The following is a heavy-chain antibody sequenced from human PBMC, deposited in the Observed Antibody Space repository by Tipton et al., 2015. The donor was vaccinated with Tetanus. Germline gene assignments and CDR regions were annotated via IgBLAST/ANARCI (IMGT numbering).Heavy chain of an antibody. J-gene: IGHJ4*02. CDR3: ARGGLGEVGY. V-gene: IGHV4-59*01. CDR1: GGSISSYY. Sequence: LRLSCPVSGGSISSYYWSWIRQPPGKGLEWIGYIYYSGSTNYNPSLKSRVTISVDTSKNQFSLKLSSVTAADTAVYYCARGGLGEVGYWGQGTLVTVSS. CDR2: IYYSGST. D-gene: IGHD2-15*01.